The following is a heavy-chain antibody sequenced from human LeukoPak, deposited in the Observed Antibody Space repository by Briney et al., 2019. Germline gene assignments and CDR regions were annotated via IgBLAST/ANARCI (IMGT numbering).Heavy chain of an antibody. Sequence: GGSLRLSCAASGFTFSNYWMTWVRQAPGKGLKWVAHINQDGSEEHYMDSAKARFTISRDNAKNSLSLQMNSLSAEDTAVYYCVRDGGVSGYDLLDYWGQGTLVTVSS. J-gene: IGHJ4*02. CDR2: INQDGSEE. V-gene: IGHV3-7*01. D-gene: IGHD5-12*01. CDR1: GFTFSNYW. CDR3: VRDGGVSGYDLLDY.